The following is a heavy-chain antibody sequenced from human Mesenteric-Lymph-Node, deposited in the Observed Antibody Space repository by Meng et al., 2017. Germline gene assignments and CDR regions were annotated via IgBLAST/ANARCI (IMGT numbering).Heavy chain of an antibody. D-gene: IGHD6-19*01. CDR3: ARDPYATGWAG. CDR1: GYSISSTNW. Sequence: QGQLQESGPGLVKPSDTLSLTCAVSGYSISSTNWWGWIRQPPGKGLEWIGYIYYSGSTSYNPSLKSRVTMSVDTSKNQFSLNLNSVTAVDTAVYYCARDPYATGWAGWGQGTLVTVSS. V-gene: IGHV4-28*03. J-gene: IGHJ4*02. CDR2: IYYSGST.